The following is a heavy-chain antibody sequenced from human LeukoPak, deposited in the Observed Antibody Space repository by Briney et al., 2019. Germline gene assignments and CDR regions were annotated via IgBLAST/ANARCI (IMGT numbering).Heavy chain of an antibody. V-gene: IGHV4-39*07. CDR2: IYYSGST. Sequence: PSQTLSLTCTVSGGSISSGSYYWGWIRQPPGKGLEWIGSIYYSGSTYYNPSLKSRVTISVDTSKSQFSLKLSSVTAADTAVYYCVTMVRGVIPDLDYWGQGTLVTVSS. CDR3: VTMVRGVIPDLDY. J-gene: IGHJ4*02. CDR1: GGSISSGSYY. D-gene: IGHD3-10*01.